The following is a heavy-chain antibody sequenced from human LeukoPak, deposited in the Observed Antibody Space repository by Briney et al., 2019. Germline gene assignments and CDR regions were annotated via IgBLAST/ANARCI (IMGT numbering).Heavy chain of an antibody. CDR1: GCSISSYY. Sequence: SSETLSLTCTVSGCSISSYYWNWIRQPPGKGLEWIGYIYTSGNTNYNPSLKSRVTISVDTSKIQFSRKLTAVTAADTAVYYCARASAAYNWFDPWGQGTLVTVS. J-gene: IGHJ5*02. CDR3: ARASAAYNWFDP. D-gene: IGHD6-13*01. CDR2: IYTSGNT. V-gene: IGHV4-4*09.